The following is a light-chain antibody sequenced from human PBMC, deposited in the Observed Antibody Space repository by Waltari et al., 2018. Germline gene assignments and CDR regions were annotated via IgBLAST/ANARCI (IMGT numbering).Light chain of an antibody. CDR3: AAWDDSLNGSWV. CDR2: INN. J-gene: IGLJ3*02. CDR1: SSNIGSNT. Sequence: QSVLTQPPSASGTPGQRVTISCSGSSSNIGSNTVNWYQQLPGTAPKLLISINNQRPYGVPDRCSGAKSGASAALAISGLQSEDEADYYCAAWDDSLNGSWVFGGGTKLTVL. V-gene: IGLV1-44*01.